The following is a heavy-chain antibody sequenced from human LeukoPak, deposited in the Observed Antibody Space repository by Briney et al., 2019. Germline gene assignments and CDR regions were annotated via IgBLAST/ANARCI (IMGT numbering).Heavy chain of an antibody. CDR3: ARRSPRGAYFDY. V-gene: IGHV4-4*02. D-gene: IGHD1-26*01. CDR1: GGSFSSSNW. Sequence: PSEALSLTCAVSGGSFSSSNWWSWVRQPPGKGLEWIGEIYHSGSTNYNPPLKSRVTISVDKSKNQFPLKLSSVTAADTAVYYCARRSPRGAYFDYWGQGTLVTVSS. CDR2: IYHSGST. J-gene: IGHJ4*02.